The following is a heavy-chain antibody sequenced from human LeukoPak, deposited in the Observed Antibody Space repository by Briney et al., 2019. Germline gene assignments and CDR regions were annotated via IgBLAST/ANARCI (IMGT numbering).Heavy chain of an antibody. V-gene: IGHV3-21*01. Sequence: PGGSLRLSCAASGFTFSSYSMNWVRQAPGKGLEWVSSISSSSSYIYYADSVKGRFTISRDNAKNSLYLQMNSLRAEDTAVYYCARDGGHYVWGSYWGQGTLVTVSS. D-gene: IGHD3-16*01. CDR2: ISSSSSYI. CDR3: ARDGGHYVWGSY. CDR1: GFTFSSYS. J-gene: IGHJ4*02.